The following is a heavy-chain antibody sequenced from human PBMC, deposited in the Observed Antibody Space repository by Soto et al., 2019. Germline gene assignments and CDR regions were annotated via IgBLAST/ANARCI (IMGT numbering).Heavy chain of an antibody. CDR2: INSDGTIS. CDR1: GFRFDDYV. Sequence: GGSLRLSCAASGFRFDDYVMHWVRQAPGKGPEWLSGINSDGTISSYADSVKGRFTISRDNARNTLSLQMNSLRADDTAVYYCARLSGDHSAFFSYGMDAWGQGTTVTVSS. CDR3: ARLSGDHSAFFSYGMDA. J-gene: IGHJ6*02. V-gene: IGHV3-74*01. D-gene: IGHD2-21*01.